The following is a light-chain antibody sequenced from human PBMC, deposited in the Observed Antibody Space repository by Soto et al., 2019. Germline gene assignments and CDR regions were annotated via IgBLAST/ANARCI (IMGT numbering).Light chain of an antibody. CDR3: AAWDDSLTGWV. Sequence: QSVLTQPPSASGTPGQRVTISCSGGTSNIGSNTVNWYQQLPGTAPKLLIYSNDQRPSGVPDRFSGSKSGPSASLAISGLQSEDEADYYCAAWDDSLTGWVFGGGTKLTV. J-gene: IGLJ3*02. V-gene: IGLV1-44*01. CDR2: SND. CDR1: TSNIGSNT.